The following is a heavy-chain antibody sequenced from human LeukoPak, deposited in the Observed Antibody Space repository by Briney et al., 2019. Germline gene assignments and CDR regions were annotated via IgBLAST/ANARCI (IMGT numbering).Heavy chain of an antibody. CDR3: ARAHPLMVRGVIGWFDP. D-gene: IGHD3-10*01. Sequence: SETLSLTCTVSGGSISSYYWSWIRQPAGKGLEWIGRIYTSGSTNYNPSLKSRVTISVDKSKNQFSLKLSSATAADTAVYYCARAHPLMVRGVIGWFDPWGQGTLVTVSS. CDR2: IYTSGST. J-gene: IGHJ5*02. CDR1: GGSISSYY. V-gene: IGHV4-4*07.